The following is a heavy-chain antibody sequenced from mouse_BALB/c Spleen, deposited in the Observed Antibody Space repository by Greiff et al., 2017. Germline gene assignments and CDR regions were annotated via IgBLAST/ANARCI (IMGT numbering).Heavy chain of an antibody. CDR1: GYTFTSYV. Sequence: VQLQQSGPELVKPGASVKMSCKASGYTFTSYVMHWVKQKPGQGLEWIGYINPYNDGTKYNEKFKGKATLTSDKSSNTAYMELSSLTSEDSAVYYCARAYDGYLGAMDYWGQGTSVTVSS. J-gene: IGHJ4*01. D-gene: IGHD2-3*01. V-gene: IGHV1-14*01. CDR3: ARAYDGYLGAMDY. CDR2: INPYNDGT.